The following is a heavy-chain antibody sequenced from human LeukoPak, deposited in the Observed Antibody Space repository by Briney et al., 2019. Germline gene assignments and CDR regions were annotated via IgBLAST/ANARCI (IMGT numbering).Heavy chain of an antibody. J-gene: IGHJ4*02. CDR3: ARRGGSGRSFDY. CDR1: GGSISSSSYY. CDR2: IYSSGST. Sequence: SETLSLTCTVSGGSISSSSYYWGWIRQPPGKGLEWIGSIYSSGSTYYNPSLKSRVTISVDASKNQFSLNLSSVPASDTAVYYCARRGGSGRSFDYWGQGILVTVSS. D-gene: IGHD3-10*01. V-gene: IGHV4-39*01.